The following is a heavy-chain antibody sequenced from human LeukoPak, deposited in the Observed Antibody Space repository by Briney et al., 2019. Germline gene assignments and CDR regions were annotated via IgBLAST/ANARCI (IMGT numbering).Heavy chain of an antibody. D-gene: IGHD3-16*01. Sequence: SETLSLTCAVKGESFSGYYWSWIRQPPGKGLEWIGSIYFSGSTFYNPSLKSRLTISVDTSKNQLSLKLRSVTAADTAVYYCARAPGFGYYYMDVWGKGTTVIVSS. CDR1: GESFSGYY. V-gene: IGHV4-34*01. CDR2: IYFSGST. J-gene: IGHJ6*03. CDR3: ARAPGFGYYYMDV.